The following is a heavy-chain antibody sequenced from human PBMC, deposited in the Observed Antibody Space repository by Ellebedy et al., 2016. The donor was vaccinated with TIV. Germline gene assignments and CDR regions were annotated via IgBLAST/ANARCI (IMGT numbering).Heavy chain of an antibody. CDR2: IYYTGTT. CDR1: SGSVSSGRHY. Sequence: GSLRLSXTVSSGSVSSGRHYLSWIRQPPGKGLEWIGYIYYTGTTNYNPSLKSRLTISVDTSKNQFFLKLSSVTAADTAVYYCATVSYNRPGSIIGHFFDYWGQGTLVTVSS. CDR3: ATVSYNRPGSIIGHFFDY. J-gene: IGHJ4*02. D-gene: IGHD3-10*01. V-gene: IGHV4-61*01.